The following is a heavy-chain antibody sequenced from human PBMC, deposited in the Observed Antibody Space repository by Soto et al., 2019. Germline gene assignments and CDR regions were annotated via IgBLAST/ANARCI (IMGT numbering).Heavy chain of an antibody. J-gene: IGHJ1*01. CDR2: INAGNGNT. V-gene: IGHV1-3*01. Sequence: ASVKVSCKASGYTFTSYAMHWVRQAPGQRLEWMGWINAGNGNTKYSQKFQGRVTITRDTSTSTAYMELSSLRSEDTAVYYCARESSFGPYFQHWGQGTLVTVSS. CDR1: GYTFTSYA. CDR3: ARESSFGPYFQH. D-gene: IGHD3-16*01.